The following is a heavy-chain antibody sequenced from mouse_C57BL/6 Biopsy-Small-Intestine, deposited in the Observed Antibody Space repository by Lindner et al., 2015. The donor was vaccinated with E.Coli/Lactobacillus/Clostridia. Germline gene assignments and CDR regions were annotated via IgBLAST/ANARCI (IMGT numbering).Heavy chain of an antibody. CDR3: ARDQGLYYYDSSGYLRGAFDI. J-gene: IGHJ3*01. Sequence: PVKVSCKASEAPSAAMLSAGCDRPLDKGLNGMGGIIPIFGTANYAQKFQGRVTVTADESTSTAYMELSSLRSEDTAVYYCARDQGLYYYDSSGYLRGAFDIWGQGTMVTVSS. D-gene: IGHD1-1*01. V-gene: IGHV1-81*01. CDR1: EAPSAAML. CDR2: IIPIFGTA.